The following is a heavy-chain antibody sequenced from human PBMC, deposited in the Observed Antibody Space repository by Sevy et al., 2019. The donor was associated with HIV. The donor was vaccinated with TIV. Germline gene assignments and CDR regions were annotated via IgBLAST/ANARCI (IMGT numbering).Heavy chain of an antibody. CDR2: IRGKPNNYAT. J-gene: IGHJ2*01. Sequence: GGSLRLSCAASGFTFTGSAMHWVRQASGKGLEWVGRIRGKPNNYATAYAASVKGRFTISRDDSDSTGYLQINNLKTEDTALYYCTRLTGDPGWYFDLWGRGTLVTVSS. CDR3: TRLTGDPGWYFDL. CDR1: GFTFTGSA. V-gene: IGHV3-73*01. D-gene: IGHD7-27*01.